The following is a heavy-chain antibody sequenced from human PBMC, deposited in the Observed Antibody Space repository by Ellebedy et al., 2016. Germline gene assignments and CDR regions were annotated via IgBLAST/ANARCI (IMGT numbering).Heavy chain of an antibody. J-gene: IGHJ5*02. D-gene: IGHD6-13*01. CDR1: GGTFSSYA. CDR3: AREGIAAAFDP. V-gene: IGHV1-2*02. Sequence: ASVKVSXXASGGTFSSYAISWVRQAPGQGLEWMGWINPNSGGTNYAQKFQGRVTMTRDTSISTAYMELSRLRSDDTAVYYCAREGIAAAFDPWGQGTLVTVSS. CDR2: INPNSGGT.